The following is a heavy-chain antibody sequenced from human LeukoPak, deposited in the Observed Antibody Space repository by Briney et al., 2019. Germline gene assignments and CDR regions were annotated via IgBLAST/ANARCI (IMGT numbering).Heavy chain of an antibody. CDR2: MNPNSGNT. D-gene: IGHD3-10*01. CDR3: ARAVGYYYGSGSYYNVGYYYYCYMDV. J-gene: IGHJ6*03. Sequence: ASVKVSCKASGYTFTGYYMHWVRQAPGQGLEWMGWMNPNSGNTGYAQKFQGRVTMTRNTSISTAYMVLSSLRSEDTAVYYCARAVGYYYGSGSYYNVGYYYYCYMDVWGKGTTVTISS. V-gene: IGHV1-8*02. CDR1: GYTFTGYY.